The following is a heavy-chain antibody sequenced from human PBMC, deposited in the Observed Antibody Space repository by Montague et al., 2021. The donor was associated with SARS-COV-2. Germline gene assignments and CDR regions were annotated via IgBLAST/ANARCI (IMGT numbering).Heavy chain of an antibody. CDR3: ARWDPRTLTLNGVRGKSASDY. J-gene: IGHJ4*02. V-gene: IGHV4-34*01. Sequence: SETLSLTCAVYGGSFSGYYWTWIRQSPGRGLEWIAEITHSGITNYNFNPSLRSPVTISVDTSKSQFSLKLSSVTAADTGVHYCARWDPRTLTLNGVRGKSASDYWGQGTLVTVSS. CDR2: ITHSGIT. D-gene: IGHD4-23*01. CDR1: GGSFSGYY.